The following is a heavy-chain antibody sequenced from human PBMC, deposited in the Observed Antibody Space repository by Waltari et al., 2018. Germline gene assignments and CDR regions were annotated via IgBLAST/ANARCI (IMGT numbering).Heavy chain of an antibody. D-gene: IGHD3-22*01. CDR2: ISGYNGDT. J-gene: IGHJ4*02. Sequence: PGASVKVSCKASGYTFNNYGVAWVRQAPGQGLEWMGWISGYNGDTKFAQKFQDRLTMTTDTSTDTAYMELRSLRSDDTAVYYCARLYDNSYYNYASDYWGQGTLVTVSS. CDR1: GYTFNNYG. CDR3: ARLYDNSYYNYASDY. V-gene: IGHV1-18*01.